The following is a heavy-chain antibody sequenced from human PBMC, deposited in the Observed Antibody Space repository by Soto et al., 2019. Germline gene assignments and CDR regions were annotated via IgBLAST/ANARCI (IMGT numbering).Heavy chain of an antibody. J-gene: IGHJ4*02. CDR3: ARVLRRGMTTGWSKGGFDS. V-gene: IGHV3-23*01. Sequence: EVQLLESEGGLVQPGGSLTLSCAVSGVTFSGYRITWVRPAPRKGLELVPAISGGGGDAYYAASVKGRFTMSIDNSKNTLYLQMSRLRVDDTAVYYYARVLRRGMTTGWSKGGFDSWCQGTLVTVSS. CDR1: GVTFSGYR. D-gene: IGHD1-1*01. CDR2: ISGGGGDA.